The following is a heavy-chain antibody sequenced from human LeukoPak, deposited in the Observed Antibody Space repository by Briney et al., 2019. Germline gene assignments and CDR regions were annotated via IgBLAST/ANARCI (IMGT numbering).Heavy chain of an antibody. Sequence: GGSLRLSCAASGFRFNNYGIHWVRQAPGKGLEWVAVTWYDGSNKYYADSVKGRFTISRDNYKNTLYLQMNSLRAEDTAEYHCAKEYYYGSGSQEYYFDYWGQGTLVTVSS. D-gene: IGHD3-10*01. CDR2: TWYDGSNK. V-gene: IGHV3-30*02. J-gene: IGHJ4*02. CDR1: GFRFNNYG. CDR3: AKEYYYGSGSQEYYFDY.